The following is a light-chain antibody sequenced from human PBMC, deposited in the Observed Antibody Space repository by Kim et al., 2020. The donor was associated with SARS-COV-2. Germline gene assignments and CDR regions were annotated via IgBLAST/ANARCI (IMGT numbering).Light chain of an antibody. CDR2: QDG. J-gene: IGLJ2*01. V-gene: IGLV3-1*01. Sequence: CPGPTATITCAGDKLVDIYSDWYRQKPGPSPVVVIYQDGHRPSGIPERFAGSSSGNTATLTISGTQAMDEADYYCQALDSSVVVFGGGTQLTVL. CDR1: KLVDIY. CDR3: QALDSSVVV.